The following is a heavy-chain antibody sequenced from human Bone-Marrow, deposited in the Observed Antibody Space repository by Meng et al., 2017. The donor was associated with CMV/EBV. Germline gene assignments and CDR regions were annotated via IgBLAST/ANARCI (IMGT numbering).Heavy chain of an antibody. CDR3: ARSPEDIVVVPAATDAFDI. J-gene: IGHJ3*02. CDR1: GGSFSGYY. D-gene: IGHD2-2*01. CDR2: INHSGST. Sequence: SETLSLTCAVYGGSFSGYYWSWIRQPPGKGLEWIGEINHSGSTNYNPSLKSRVTISVDTSKNQFSLKLSSVTAADTAVYYCARSPEDIVVVPAATDAFDIWGQGTMVTVS. V-gene: IGHV4-34*01.